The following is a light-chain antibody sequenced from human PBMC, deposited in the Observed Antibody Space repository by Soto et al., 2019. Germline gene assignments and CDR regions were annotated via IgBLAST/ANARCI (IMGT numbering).Light chain of an antibody. J-gene: IGLJ2*01. Sequence: QSALTQPASVSGSPGQSISISCTGTSSDVGGYNYVSWYQHHPGKAPKLMIYTVSYRPSGVSNRFSGSKSGNTASLTISGLQAEDEADYYCSSCTSSNTLVFGGGTKLTVL. V-gene: IGLV2-14*03. CDR2: TVS. CDR3: SSCTSSNTLV. CDR1: SSDVGGYNY.